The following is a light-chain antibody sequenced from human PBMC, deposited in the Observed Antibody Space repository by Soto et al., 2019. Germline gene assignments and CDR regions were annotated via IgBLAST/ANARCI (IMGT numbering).Light chain of an antibody. V-gene: IGKV1-39*01. CDR3: QQSHNIPT. Sequence: DIQMTQSPSSLSASVGDRVTITCRASQSIASYLNWYQQKPGKAPKLLSYVASSLQRGGPSRFSGSWSGTDFTLTISGLQPEVFATYYCQQSHNIPTFGGGTKVEIK. J-gene: IGKJ4*01. CDR2: VAS. CDR1: QSIASY.